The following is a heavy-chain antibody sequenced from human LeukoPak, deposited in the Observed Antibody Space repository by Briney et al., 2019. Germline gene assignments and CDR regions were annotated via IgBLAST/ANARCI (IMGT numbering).Heavy chain of an antibody. CDR1: GYTFTSYA. Sequence: GASVKVSCKASGYTFTSYAMHWVRQAPGQGLEWMGGITPVFGTVNYAQKFQARVTITADKSTSTAYMELNSLRSEDTAVYYCARGGTSTWPPRPFDYWGQGTLVTVSS. D-gene: IGHD6-13*01. V-gene: IGHV1-69*06. CDR3: ARGGTSTWPPRPFDY. J-gene: IGHJ4*02. CDR2: ITPVFGTV.